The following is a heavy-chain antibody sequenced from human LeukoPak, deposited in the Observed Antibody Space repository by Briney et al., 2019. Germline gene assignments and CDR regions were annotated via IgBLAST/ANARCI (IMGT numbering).Heavy chain of an antibody. CDR2: ISYDGSNK. Sequence: PGGSLRLSCAASGFTFSSYAMHWVGQAPGKGLEGVAVISYDGSNKYYADSVKGRFTISRDNSKNTLYLQMNSLRAQDTAVYYCASSQYYGSGSPFDYWGQGTLATVSS. CDR3: ASSQYYGSGSPFDY. D-gene: IGHD3-10*01. CDR1: GFTFSSYA. J-gene: IGHJ4*02. V-gene: IGHV3-30*04.